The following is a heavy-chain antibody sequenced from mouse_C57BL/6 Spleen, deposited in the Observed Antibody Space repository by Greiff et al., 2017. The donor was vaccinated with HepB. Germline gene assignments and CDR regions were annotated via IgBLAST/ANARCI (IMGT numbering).Heavy chain of an antibody. V-gene: IGHV5-16*01. J-gene: IGHJ4*01. D-gene: IGHD1-1*01. CDR2: INYDGSST. Sequence: EVQRVESEGGLVQPGSSMKLSCTASGFTFSDYYMAWVRQVPEKGLEWVANINYDGSSTYYLDSLKSRFIISRDNAKNILYLQMSSLKSEDTATYYCARSFTTSYAMDYWGQGTSVTVSS. CDR1: GFTFSDYY. CDR3: ARSFTTSYAMDY.